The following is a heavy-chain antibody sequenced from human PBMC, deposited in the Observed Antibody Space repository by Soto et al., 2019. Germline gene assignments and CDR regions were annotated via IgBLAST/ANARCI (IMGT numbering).Heavy chain of an antibody. Sequence: QVQLVQSGAEEKKPGASVKVSCKASGYTFTSYAMHWVHQAPGQRLEWMGWINAGNGNTKYSQKFQGRVTITRDTSASTAYMELSSLRSEDTAVYYCASHPYCSSTSCYVRPLGYWGQGTLVTVSS. V-gene: IGHV1-3*05. CDR3: ASHPYCSSTSCYVRPLGY. J-gene: IGHJ4*02. CDR2: INAGNGNT. D-gene: IGHD2-2*01. CDR1: GYTFTSYA.